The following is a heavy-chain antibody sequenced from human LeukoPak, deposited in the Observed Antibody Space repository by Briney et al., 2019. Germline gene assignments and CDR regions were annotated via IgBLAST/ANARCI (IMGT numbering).Heavy chain of an antibody. CDR1: GYTFTTYW. CDR3: ARRGEDGYNSAGY. V-gene: IGHV5-51*01. J-gene: IGHJ4*02. D-gene: IGHD5-24*01. Sequence: GESLKISCKGSGYTFTTYWIGWVRQMPGKGLEWMGIIYPIDSDTRYSPSLQGQVTISVDKSISTAYLQWSSLKASDTAIYYCARRGEDGYNSAGYWGQGTLVTVSS. CDR2: IYPIDSDT.